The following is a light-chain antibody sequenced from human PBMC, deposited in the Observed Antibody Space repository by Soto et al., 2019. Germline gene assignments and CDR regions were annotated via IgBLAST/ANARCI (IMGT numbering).Light chain of an antibody. CDR2: GAS. CDR3: QQYNNWRSWT. V-gene: IGKV3-15*01. Sequence: EIVMAHSPSTLSLSPGERATLSCSASQSVSSNLAWYQQKPGQAPRLLIYGASTRAAGIPARFSGSGSGTEFTLTISSLQSEDFAVYYCQQYNNWRSWTFGQGTKV. J-gene: IGKJ1*01. CDR1: QSVSSN.